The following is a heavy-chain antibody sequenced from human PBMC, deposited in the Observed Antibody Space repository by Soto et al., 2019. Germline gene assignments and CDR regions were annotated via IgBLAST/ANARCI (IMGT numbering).Heavy chain of an antibody. D-gene: IGHD2-15*01. CDR1: GYTFTSYY. CDR2: INPSGGST. CDR3: AREDGVVVAATQDAFDI. Sequence: GASVKVSCKASGYTFTSYYMHCVRQAPGQVLEWMGIINPSGGSTSYAQKFQGRVTMTRDTSTSTVYMELSSLRSEDTAVYYCAREDGVVVAATQDAFDIWGQGTMVTVSS. V-gene: IGHV1-46*01. J-gene: IGHJ3*02.